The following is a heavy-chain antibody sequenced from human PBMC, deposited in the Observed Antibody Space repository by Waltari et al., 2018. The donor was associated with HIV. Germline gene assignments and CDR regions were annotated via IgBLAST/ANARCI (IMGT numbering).Heavy chain of an antibody. CDR1: GYTFTSYA. Sequence: QVQLVQSGAEVKKPGASVKVSCKASGYTFTSYAMHWVRQAPGLRLEWMGWINPGNGDTKYSQKFQVRVTITRDTSATTAYMELSSLGSEDTAVYYCARDRGGSGDFDYWGQGTLVTVS. CDR2: INPGNGDT. J-gene: IGHJ4*02. D-gene: IGHD1-26*01. CDR3: ARDRGGSGDFDY. V-gene: IGHV1-3*01.